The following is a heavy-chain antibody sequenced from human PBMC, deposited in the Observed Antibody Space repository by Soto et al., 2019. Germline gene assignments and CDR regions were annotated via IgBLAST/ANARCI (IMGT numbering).Heavy chain of an antibody. Sequence: GGSLRLSCAASGFTFDDYAMHWVRQAPGKGLEWVSGISWNSGSIGYADSVKGRFTISRDNAKNFLYLQMNSLRAEDTALYYCAKGTINDYDFWNRGYYFDYWGQGTLVTVSS. CDR2: ISWNSGSI. J-gene: IGHJ4*02. CDR1: GFTFDDYA. D-gene: IGHD3-3*01. V-gene: IGHV3-9*01. CDR3: AKGTINDYDFWNRGYYFDY.